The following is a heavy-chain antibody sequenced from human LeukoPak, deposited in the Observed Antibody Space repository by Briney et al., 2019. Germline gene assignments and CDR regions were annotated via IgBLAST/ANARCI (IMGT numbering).Heavy chain of an antibody. CDR3: AELGITMIGGV. V-gene: IGHV3-48*03. Sequence: GGSLRLSCAASGFAFSSYEMNWVRQAPGKGLEWVSYISSSGSTIYYADSVKGRFTICRDNAKNSLYLQMNSLRAEDTAVYYCAELGITMIGGVWGKGTTVTISS. CDR1: GFAFSSYE. CDR2: ISSSGSTI. D-gene: IGHD3-10*02. J-gene: IGHJ6*04.